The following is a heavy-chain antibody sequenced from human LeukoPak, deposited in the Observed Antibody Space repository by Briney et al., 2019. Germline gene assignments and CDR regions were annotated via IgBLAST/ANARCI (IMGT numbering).Heavy chain of an antibody. CDR1: GGSISSSSYY. J-gene: IGHJ4*02. V-gene: IGHV4-61*01. D-gene: IGHD3-22*01. CDR2: IYYSGST. Sequence: TSETLSLTCTVSGGSISSSSYYWSWIRQPPGKGLEWIGYIYYSGSTNYNPSLKSRVTISVDTSKNQFSLKLSSVTAADTAVYYCARVGYYYDSSGYLYYFDYWGQGTLVNVSS. CDR3: ARVGYYYDSSGYLYYFDY.